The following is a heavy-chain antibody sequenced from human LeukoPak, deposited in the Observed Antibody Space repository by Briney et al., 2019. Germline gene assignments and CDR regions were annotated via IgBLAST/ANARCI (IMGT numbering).Heavy chain of an antibody. V-gene: IGHV2-70*11. CDR1: GFSLSTSGMC. CDR2: IDWDDDK. J-gene: IGHJ4*02. CDR3: ARMNSVSGDYLIDY. D-gene: IGHD4-17*01. Sequence: SGPALVKPTQTLTLTCTFSGFSLSTSGMCVNWLRQPPGKALEWLGRIDWDDDKYYRTSLKTRLSVSMDTSKNQVVLTMTNMDPVDTATYYCARMNSVSGDYLIDYWGQGTLVTVSS.